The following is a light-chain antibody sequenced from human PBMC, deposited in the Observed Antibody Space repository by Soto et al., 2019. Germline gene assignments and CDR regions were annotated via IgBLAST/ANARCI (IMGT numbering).Light chain of an antibody. J-gene: IGKJ1*01. Sequence: EIVLTQSPGTLSLSPGERATLSCRASQSVINNLAWYQQKPGQAPRLLIYDASTRATGIPDRFSGSGSGTDFTLTISRLEPEDFAIYYCHQRQSWPRTFGQGTKVDIK. V-gene: IGKV3D-20*02. CDR1: QSVINN. CDR3: HQRQSWPRT. CDR2: DAS.